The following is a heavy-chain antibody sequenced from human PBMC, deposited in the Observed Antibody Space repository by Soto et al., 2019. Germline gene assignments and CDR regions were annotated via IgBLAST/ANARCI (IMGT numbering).Heavy chain of an antibody. CDR3: ARHTYGDLNSYYYYYMDV. CDR1: GGSISSYY. V-gene: IGHV4-59*08. Sequence: SETLSLTCTVSGGSISSYYWSWIRQPPGKGLEWIGYIYYSGSTNYNPSLKSRVTISVDTSKNQFSLKLSSVTAADTAVYYCARHTYGDLNSYYYYYMDVWGNGTTVTVSS. J-gene: IGHJ6*03. CDR2: IYYSGST. D-gene: IGHD4-17*01.